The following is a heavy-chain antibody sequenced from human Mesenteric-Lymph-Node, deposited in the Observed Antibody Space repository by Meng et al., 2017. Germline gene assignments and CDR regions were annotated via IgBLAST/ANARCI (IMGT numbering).Heavy chain of an antibody. Sequence: GESLKISCAASGFTFSSYAMSWVRQAPGKGLEWVLAISEGGLYTYYADSVKGRFTISRDNSKNTLYLQMNSLRAEDTAVYYCAKFDWYFDLWGRGTLVTVSS. V-gene: IGHV3-23*01. CDR2: ISEGGLYT. J-gene: IGHJ2*01. CDR3: AKFDWYFDL. CDR1: GFTFSSYA.